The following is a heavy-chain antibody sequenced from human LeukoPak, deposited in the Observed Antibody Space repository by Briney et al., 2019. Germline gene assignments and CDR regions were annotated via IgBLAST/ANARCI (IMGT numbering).Heavy chain of an antibody. CDR2: MNPNSGNT. Sequence: ASVKVSCKASGYTFTSYDINWVRQATGQGLEWMGWMNPNSGNTGYAQTFQGRVTITRNTSISTAYMELSSLRSEDTAVYYCARGGGNLYYYYYMDVWGKGTTVTVSS. D-gene: IGHD4-23*01. V-gene: IGHV1-8*03. CDR3: ARGGGNLYYYYYMDV. CDR1: GYTFTSYD. J-gene: IGHJ6*03.